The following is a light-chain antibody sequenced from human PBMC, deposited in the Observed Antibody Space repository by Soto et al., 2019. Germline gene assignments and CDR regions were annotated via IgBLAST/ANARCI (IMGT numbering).Light chain of an antibody. CDR2: DVS. Sequence: QSALTQPASVSGSPGQSITVSCTGTTSDVGGYDYVAWYQQHPGKAPKLMIYDVSSRPSGVSHRFSGSKSGNTASLTISGLQAEDEADYYCSSCLGSSTISGGFGTGTKLTLL. V-gene: IGLV2-14*01. CDR1: TSDVGGYDY. J-gene: IGLJ1*01. CDR3: SSCLGSSTISGG.